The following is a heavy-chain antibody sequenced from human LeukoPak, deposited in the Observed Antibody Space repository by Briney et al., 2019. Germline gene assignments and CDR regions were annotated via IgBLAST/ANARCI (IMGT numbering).Heavy chain of an antibody. J-gene: IGHJ4*02. CDR1: GGALSGYY. CDR2: INHRGGT. CDR3: AREIISARGSFDS. D-gene: IGHD3-16*01. Sequence: SETLSLTCAVYGGALSGYYWSWIRQPPGKGLEWIGEINHRGGTNYNPSLKSRVSISVDTSKNQFSLKLSSVTAADTAVYYCAREIISARGSFDSWGQGTLVTVSS. V-gene: IGHV4-34*01.